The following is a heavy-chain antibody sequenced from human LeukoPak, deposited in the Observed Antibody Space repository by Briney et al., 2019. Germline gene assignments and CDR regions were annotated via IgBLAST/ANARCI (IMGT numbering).Heavy chain of an antibody. Sequence: PGGSLRLSCAASGFTVSSNYMTWVRQAPGKGLEWVSVIKTDGSRTYYADSVKGRFSMSTDNAKNTLYLQMNSLRAEDTAVYYCARGSQYSYAKIDSWGQGTLVTVSS. J-gene: IGHJ4*02. CDR3: ARGSQYSYAKIDS. V-gene: IGHV3-74*01. CDR2: IKTDGSRT. CDR1: GFTVSSNY. D-gene: IGHD5-18*01.